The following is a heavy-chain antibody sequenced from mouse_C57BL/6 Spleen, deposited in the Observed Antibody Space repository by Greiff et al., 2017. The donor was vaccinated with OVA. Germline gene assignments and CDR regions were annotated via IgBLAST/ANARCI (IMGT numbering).Heavy chain of an antibody. V-gene: IGHV5-9*01. CDR3: ARGFYSGSKNFDV. Sequence: EVQVVESGGGLVKPGGSLKLSCAASGFTFSSYPMSWVRQTPEKRLEWVATISGGGGNTYYPDSVKGRFTISRDNAKNTLYLQMSSLRSEDTALYYCARGFYSGSKNFDVWGTGTTVTVSS. D-gene: IGHD1-1*01. CDR1: GFTFSSYP. J-gene: IGHJ1*03. CDR2: ISGGGGNT.